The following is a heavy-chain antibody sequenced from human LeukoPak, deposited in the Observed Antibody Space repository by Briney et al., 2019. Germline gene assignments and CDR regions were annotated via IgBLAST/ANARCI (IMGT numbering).Heavy chain of an antibody. CDR1: GFTFTNHA. V-gene: IGHV3-23*01. J-gene: IGHJ4*02. CDR3: AKSDCGSDGCKLLNY. Sequence: GGSLRLSCAASGFTFTNHAMSWVRQAPGKGLEWVSAISGSGDATKYADSVKGQFTISRGNFKNTVSLQMINLRAEDTAVYFCAKSDCGSDGCKLLNYWGQGILVTVSS. CDR2: ISGSGDAT. D-gene: IGHD2-21*01.